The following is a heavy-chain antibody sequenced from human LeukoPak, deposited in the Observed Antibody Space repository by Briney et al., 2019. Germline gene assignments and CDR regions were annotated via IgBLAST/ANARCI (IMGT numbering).Heavy chain of an antibody. V-gene: IGHV1-2*02. D-gene: IGHD6-13*01. J-gene: IGHJ6*02. CDR3: AREGIAAAGTPYGMDV. CDR2: INPNSGDT. CDR1: GYTFTDYY. Sequence: ASVKVSCKASGYTFTDYYMHWVRQAPGQGLEWMGWINPNSGDTNHAQNFQGRVTLTRDTSISTAYMELSRLRSDDTAVYYCAREGIAAAGTPYGMDVWGQGTTVTVSS.